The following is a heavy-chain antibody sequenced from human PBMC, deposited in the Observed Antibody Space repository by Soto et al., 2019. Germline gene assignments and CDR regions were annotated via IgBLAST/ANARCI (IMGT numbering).Heavy chain of an antibody. Sequence: QLQLQESGPGLVRPSETLSLTCTVSGDYIGSSAYFWGWTRQSPGKGLEWIASIGPGGNTNYNPSLKSRVPISSDASTNHFSLTVPSVTAADTAIYYCARHLGPTGVMDWGQGLLVTVSS. V-gene: IGHV4-39*01. D-gene: IGHD3-16*01. J-gene: IGHJ4*02. CDR2: IGPGGNT. CDR1: GDYIGSSAYF. CDR3: ARHLGPTGVMD.